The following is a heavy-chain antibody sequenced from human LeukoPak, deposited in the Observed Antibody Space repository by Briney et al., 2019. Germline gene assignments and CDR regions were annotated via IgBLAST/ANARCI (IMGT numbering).Heavy chain of an antibody. CDR3: ARDRVYADDAFDI. CDR1: GFTFSSYA. CDR2: ISGSGGST. D-gene: IGHD2-8*01. Sequence: GGSLRLSCAASGFTFSSYAMSWVRQAPGKGLEWVSAISGSGGSTYYADSVKGRFTISRDNAKNSLYLQMNSLRAEDTAVYYCARDRVYADDAFDIWGQGTMVTVSS. V-gene: IGHV3-23*01. J-gene: IGHJ3*02.